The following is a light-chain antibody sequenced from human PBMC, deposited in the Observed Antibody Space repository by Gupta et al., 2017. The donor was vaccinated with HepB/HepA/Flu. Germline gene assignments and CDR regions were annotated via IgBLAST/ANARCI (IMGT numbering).Light chain of an antibody. J-gene: IGKJ1*01. Sequence: LVLTQSPGTLSLSPGERATLSCRASQSVSSSYLAWYQQRPGQAPRLLIYGASSRATAISDRFSGSGSGTDFTLTISRLEPGDFAVYYCQQYGSSPWTFGQGTKVEI. CDR1: QSVSSSY. CDR3: QQYGSSPWT. V-gene: IGKV3-20*01. CDR2: GAS.